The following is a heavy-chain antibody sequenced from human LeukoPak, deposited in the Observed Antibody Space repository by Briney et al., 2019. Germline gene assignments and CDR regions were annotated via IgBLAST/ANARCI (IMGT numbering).Heavy chain of an antibody. J-gene: IGHJ3*02. D-gene: IGHD3-16*01. Sequence: PGGSLRLSCAASGFTFDDYAMHWVRQAPGKGLEWVSGISWNSGSIGYADSVKGRFTISRDNAKNSLYLQMNSLRAEDMALYYCAKAGGSRTYAFDIWGQGTMVTVSS. CDR2: ISWNSGSI. V-gene: IGHV3-9*03. CDR1: GFTFDDYA. CDR3: AKAGGSRTYAFDI.